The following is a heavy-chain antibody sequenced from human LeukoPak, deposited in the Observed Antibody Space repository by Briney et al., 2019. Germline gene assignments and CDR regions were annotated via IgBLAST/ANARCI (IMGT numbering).Heavy chain of an antibody. J-gene: IGHJ3*02. V-gene: IGHV4-59*01. CDR3: ARGYDYDFWSGYGPDAFDI. CDR2: IYYSGST. Sequence: PSETLSLTCTVSGGSLSSYYWSWIRQPPGKGLEWIGYIYYSGSTNYNPSLKSRVTISVDTSKNQFSLKLSSVTAADTAVYYCARGYDYDFWSGYGPDAFDIWGQGTMVTVSS. D-gene: IGHD3-3*01. CDR1: GGSLSSYY.